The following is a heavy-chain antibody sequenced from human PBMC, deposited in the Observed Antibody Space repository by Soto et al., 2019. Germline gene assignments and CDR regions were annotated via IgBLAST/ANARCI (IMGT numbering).Heavy chain of an antibody. J-gene: IGHJ3*02. Sequence: SETLSLTCTVSGGSISSSSYYWGWIRQPPGKGLEWIGSIYYSGSTYYNPSLKSRVTISVDTSKNQSSLKLSSVTAADTAVYYCAIPSPRYCSGGSCLEFPDAFDIWGQGTMVTVSS. CDR2: IYYSGST. V-gene: IGHV4-39*01. D-gene: IGHD2-15*01. CDR3: AIPSPRYCSGGSCLEFPDAFDI. CDR1: GGSISSSSYY.